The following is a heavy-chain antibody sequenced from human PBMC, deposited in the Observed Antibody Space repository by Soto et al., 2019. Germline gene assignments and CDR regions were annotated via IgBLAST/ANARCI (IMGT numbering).Heavy chain of an antibody. D-gene: IGHD6-13*01. CDR1: GFIFSDYT. J-gene: IGHJ6*04. CDR3: ARDHGGSTWFVGVYYFFGLDV. V-gene: IGHV3-48*02. Sequence: GGSLRLSCAASGFIFSDYTMTWVRQAPGRGLEFVSHISSSGGAIFYAESVKGRFTVSRDNAKNSLYLQMTSLRDDDTAVYFCARDHGGSTWFVGVYYFFGLDVWGKGTTVTVSS. CDR2: ISSSGGAI.